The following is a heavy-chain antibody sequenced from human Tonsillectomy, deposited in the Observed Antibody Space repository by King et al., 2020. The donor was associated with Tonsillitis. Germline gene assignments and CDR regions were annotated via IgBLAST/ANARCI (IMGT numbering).Heavy chain of an antibody. Sequence: QLVQSGAEVKKPGASVKVSCKASGYTFTNYGISWVRQAPGQGLEWMGWISAYSGYTNYAQQLQGRVTMTTDTSTSTAYMELRSLRSDDTAVFYCARLHSSGWYPEGDWGQGTLVTVSS. CDR2: ISAYSGYT. J-gene: IGHJ4*02. V-gene: IGHV1-18*01. CDR3: ARLHSSGWYPEGD. CDR1: GYTFTNYG. D-gene: IGHD6-19*01.